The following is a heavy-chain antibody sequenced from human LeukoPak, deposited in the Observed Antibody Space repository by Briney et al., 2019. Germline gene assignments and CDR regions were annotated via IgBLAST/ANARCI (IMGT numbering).Heavy chain of an antibody. Sequence: SETLSLTCAVYGRSFSGYYWTWIRQTPGKGLEWIGEINHSGITDYNPSLKSRPTIYQDTSKNQKPLNLSSVTAADTAVYYCESLSSQFRDYSTSSRNWFDPWGQGALVSVSS. CDR3: ESLSSQFRDYSTSSRNWFDP. CDR1: GRSFSGYY. V-gene: IGHV4-34*10. J-gene: IGHJ5*02. CDR2: INHSGIT. D-gene: IGHD6-6*01.